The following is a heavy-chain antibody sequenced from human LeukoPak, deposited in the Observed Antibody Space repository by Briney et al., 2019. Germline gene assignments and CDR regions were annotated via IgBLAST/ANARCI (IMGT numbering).Heavy chain of an antibody. J-gene: IGHJ5*02. CDR3: ARRAIYYRDWFAP. V-gene: IGHV3-74*01. D-gene: IGHD1-26*01. CDR1: GFVFSNSW. CDR2: INIDGSTV. Sequence: GGSLRLSCAASGFVFSNSWMYWVRQTPGKGLVWVSRINIDGSTVDYADSVKGRFTISRDNAKDTLFLQMNSLRVDDTAVYYCARRAIYYRDWFAPWGQGVPVIVSS.